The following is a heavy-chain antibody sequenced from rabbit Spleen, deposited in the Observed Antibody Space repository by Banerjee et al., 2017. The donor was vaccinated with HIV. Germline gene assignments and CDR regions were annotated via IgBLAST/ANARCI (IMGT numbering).Heavy chain of an antibody. Sequence: QEQLEESGGGLVKPEGSLTLTCTASGVSLNDKDVMCWVRQAPGKGLEWIACINIVTGKSVSARWARGRFTMSRTASTTVTLQMTSLTAGDAATYFCARDWVAFSGWNFNLWGQGTLVTVS. V-gene: IGHV1S45*01. CDR1: GVSLNDKDV. J-gene: IGHJ4*01. D-gene: IGHD1-1*01. CDR3: ARDWVAFSGWNFNL. CDR2: INIVTGKS.